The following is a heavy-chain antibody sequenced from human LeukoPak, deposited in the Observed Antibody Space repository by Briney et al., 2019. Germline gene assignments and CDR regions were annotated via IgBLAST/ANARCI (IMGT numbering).Heavy chain of an antibody. V-gene: IGHV3-23*01. J-gene: IGHJ6*02. Sequence: GGSLRLSCAASGFTFSSHAMSWVRQAPGKGLEWVSGISVPAGNTHYADSVKGRFTISRDNSKNTLYLKMKRLRAEDTAVYYCAKGYYYTMDVWGQGTTVTVSS. D-gene: IGHD1-14*01. CDR3: AKGYYYTMDV. CDR1: GFTFSSHA. CDR2: ISVPAGNT.